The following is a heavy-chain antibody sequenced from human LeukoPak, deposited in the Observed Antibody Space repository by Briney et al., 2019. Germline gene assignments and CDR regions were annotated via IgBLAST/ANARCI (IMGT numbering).Heavy chain of an antibody. CDR1: GGSISSGSYY. J-gene: IGHJ6*03. Sequence: SETLSLTCTVSGGSISSGSYYWSWIRQPAGTGLEWIGRIYTSGSTNYDPSLKSRVTMSVDTSKNQFSLRLSSVTFADTAVYYCVRVALTVSSSYNYYYMDVWGKGTTVTVSS. D-gene: IGHD6-6*01. V-gene: IGHV4-61*02. CDR2: IYTSGST. CDR3: VRVALTVSSSYNYYYMDV.